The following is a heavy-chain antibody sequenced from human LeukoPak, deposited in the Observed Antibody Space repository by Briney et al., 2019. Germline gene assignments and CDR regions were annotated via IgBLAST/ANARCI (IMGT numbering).Heavy chain of an antibody. CDR2: ISYSGST. Sequence: SETLSLTCTVSGGSISSYYWNWIRQPPGKGLEWIGSISYSGSTNYNPSLESRVTISVDTSKNQISLKLSSVTAADTTVYYCARAPERWYSYGSYTYYYMDVWGKGTSVTVSS. CDR1: GGSISSYY. J-gene: IGHJ6*03. D-gene: IGHD5-18*01. V-gene: IGHV4-59*01. CDR3: ARAPERWYSYGSYTYYYMDV.